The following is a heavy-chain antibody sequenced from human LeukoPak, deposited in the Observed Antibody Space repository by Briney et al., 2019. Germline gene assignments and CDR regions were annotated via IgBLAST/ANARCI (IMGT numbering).Heavy chain of an antibody. CDR2: TNAGNGNT. Sequence: ASVKPSCHASGSTFTSYCMHWVRQAPGHRLGWMGWTNAGNGNTKYSQNFQGTVTITRDTSASTAYMELSSLRSEDTAVYYCAREYTWIQGEDAFDIWGQGTMVTVSS. J-gene: IGHJ3*02. CDR3: AREYTWIQGEDAFDI. V-gene: IGHV1-3*01. D-gene: IGHD5-18*01. CDR1: GSTFTSYC.